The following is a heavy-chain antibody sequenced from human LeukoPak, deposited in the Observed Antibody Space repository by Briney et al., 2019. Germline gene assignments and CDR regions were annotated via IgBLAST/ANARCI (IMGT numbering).Heavy chain of an antibody. J-gene: IGHJ4*02. V-gene: IGHV4-4*07. D-gene: IGHD3-22*01. CDR2: IYSGGST. CDR1: GGSMSSYY. CDR3: ARGFHYYDSSGYPYFDY. Sequence: SETLSLTCTVSGGSMSSYYWSWLRQPAGKALEWLGRIYSGGSTNYNPSLKSRVTMSVDTSKNQFSLKLSSVTAADTAVYYCARGFHYYDSSGYPYFDYWGQGTLVTVSS.